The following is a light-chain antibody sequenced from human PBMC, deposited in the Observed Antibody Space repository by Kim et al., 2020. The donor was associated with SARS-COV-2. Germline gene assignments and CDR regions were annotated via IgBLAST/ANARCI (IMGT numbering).Light chain of an antibody. CDR3: QQYNVWPQS. Sequence: GSPQERSTHTCRASETIYNNVAWYQLTPGQAPRLLIYEASTGATGIPARFSGSGSGTEFTLTISSLQSEDFAVYYCQQYNVWPQSFGQGTKLEI. CDR2: EAS. J-gene: IGKJ2*03. CDR1: ETIYNN. V-gene: IGKV3-15*01.